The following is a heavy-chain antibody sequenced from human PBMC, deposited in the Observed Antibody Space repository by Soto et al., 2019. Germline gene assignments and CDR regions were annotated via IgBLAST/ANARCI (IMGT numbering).Heavy chain of an antibody. D-gene: IGHD2-15*01. CDR2: ISGSGGST. V-gene: IGHV3-23*01. CDR1: GFTFSSYA. Sequence: GGSLRLSCAASGFTFSSYAMSWVRQAPGKGLEWVSAISGSGGSTYYADSVKGRFTISRDNSKNTLYPQMNSLRAEDTAVYYCAKGRVKTDIVVVVAATPGYYYGMDVWGQGTTVTVSS. CDR3: AKGRVKTDIVVVVAATPGYYYGMDV. J-gene: IGHJ6*02.